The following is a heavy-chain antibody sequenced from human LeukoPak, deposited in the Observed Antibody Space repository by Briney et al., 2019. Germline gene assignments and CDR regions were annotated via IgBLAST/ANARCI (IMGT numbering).Heavy chain of an antibody. J-gene: IGHJ4*02. D-gene: IGHD1-26*01. Sequence: ASVKVSCKASGHTFTGYYMHWVRQAPGQGLEWMGWINANSGGTNYAQKFQGRVTMTRDTSISTAYMELSRLRSDDTAVYYCARVEGGSYNSIDYWGQGTLVTVSS. CDR3: ARVEGGSYNSIDY. V-gene: IGHV1-2*02. CDR2: INANSGGT. CDR1: GHTFTGYY.